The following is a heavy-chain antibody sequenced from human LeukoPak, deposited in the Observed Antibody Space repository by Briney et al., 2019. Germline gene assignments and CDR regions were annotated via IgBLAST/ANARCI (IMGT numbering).Heavy chain of an antibody. V-gene: IGHV4-59*08. Sequence: PSETLSLTCTVSGGSINGFYWSWIRQPPGKGLEWIGYIYYSGSTNYNPSLRSRVTISVDRSKNQFSLKTNSVTAADTAMYYCAGLHFAAAEEFDPWGQGTLVTVSS. CDR1: GGSINGFY. J-gene: IGHJ5*02. D-gene: IGHD6-13*01. CDR3: AGLHFAAAEEFDP. CDR2: IYYSGST.